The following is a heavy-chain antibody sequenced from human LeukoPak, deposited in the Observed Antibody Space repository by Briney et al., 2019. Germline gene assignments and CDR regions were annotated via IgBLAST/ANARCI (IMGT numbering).Heavy chain of an antibody. V-gene: IGHV4-34*01. CDR2: INNSGRT. D-gene: IGHD5-12*01. Sequence: SETLSLTCAVYGGSLSGYYWSWVRQPPGKGMEWVGEINNSGRTNYNPSLKSRVTISVETSKKQFSLKLSSLTAADTAVYYCARGLPGVATILVYFDYWGQGTLVTVSS. CDR3: ARGLPGVATILVYFDY. J-gene: IGHJ4*02. CDR1: GGSLSGYY.